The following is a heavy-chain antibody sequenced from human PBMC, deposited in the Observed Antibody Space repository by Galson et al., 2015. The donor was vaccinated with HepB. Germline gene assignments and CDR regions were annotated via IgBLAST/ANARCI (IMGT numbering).Heavy chain of an antibody. CDR1: GYTLTELS. D-gene: IGHD4-17*01. CDR2: FDPEDGET. Sequence: SVKVSCKVSGYTLTELSMHWVRQAPGKGLGWMGGFDPEDGETIYAQKFQGRVTMTEDTSTDTAYMELSSLRSEDTAVYYCAPFMTTVTTGFDYWGQGTLVTVSS. J-gene: IGHJ4*02. CDR3: APFMTTVTTGFDY. V-gene: IGHV1-24*01.